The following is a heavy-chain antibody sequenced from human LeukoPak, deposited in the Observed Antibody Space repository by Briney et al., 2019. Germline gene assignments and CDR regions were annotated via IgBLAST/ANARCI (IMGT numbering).Heavy chain of an antibody. J-gene: IGHJ4*02. Sequence: GGSLRLSCAASGFTFSSYAMCWVRQAPGKGLEWVSAISGSGDSTYYADSVKGRLTISRDNSKNTLYLQMNSLGAEDTAVYYCAKACSSSRCWNFDYWGQGTLVTVSS. CDR1: GFTFSSYA. V-gene: IGHV3-23*01. CDR2: ISGSGDST. D-gene: IGHD2-2*01. CDR3: AKACSSSRCWNFDY.